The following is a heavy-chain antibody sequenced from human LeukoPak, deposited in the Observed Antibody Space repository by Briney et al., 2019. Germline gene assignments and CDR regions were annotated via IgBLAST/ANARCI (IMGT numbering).Heavy chain of an antibody. CDR1: GGSFSGYY. J-gene: IGHJ4*02. Sequence: SETLSLTCAVYGGSFSGYYWSWIRQPPGKGLEWIGEINHSGSTNYNPSLKSRVTISVDTSKNQFSLKLSSVTAADTAVYYCASTIAVTGTGGYWGQGTLVTVSS. CDR2: INHSGST. CDR3: ASTIAVTGTGGY. V-gene: IGHV4-34*01. D-gene: IGHD6-19*01.